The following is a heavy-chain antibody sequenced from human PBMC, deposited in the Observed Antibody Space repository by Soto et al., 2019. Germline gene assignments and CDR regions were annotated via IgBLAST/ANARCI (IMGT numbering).Heavy chain of an antibody. CDR3: ARVRNSLGYCSSTSCPGAFAY. J-gene: IGHJ4*02. Sequence: GGSLRLSCAAYGFTFDDYGMSWVRQAPGKGLEWVSGINWNGGSTGYADSVKGRFTISRDNAKNSLYLQMNSLRAEDTALYYCARVRNSLGYCSSTSCPGAFAYWGQGTLVTVSS. D-gene: IGHD2-2*01. V-gene: IGHV3-20*04. CDR2: INWNGGST. CDR1: GFTFDDYG.